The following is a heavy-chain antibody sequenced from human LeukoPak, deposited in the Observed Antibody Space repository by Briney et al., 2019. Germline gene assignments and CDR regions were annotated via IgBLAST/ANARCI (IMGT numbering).Heavy chain of an antibody. J-gene: IGHJ3*01. Sequence: GGSLRLSCAASGFTFSSYAMSWVRQAPGKGLEWVSAISGSGGSTYYADSVKGRFTISRDNAKKSLYLQMNSLGVEDTALYYCARDDAFDLWGQGTMVTVSS. CDR1: GFTFSSYA. V-gene: IGHV3-23*01. CDR3: ARDDAFDL. CDR2: ISGSGGST.